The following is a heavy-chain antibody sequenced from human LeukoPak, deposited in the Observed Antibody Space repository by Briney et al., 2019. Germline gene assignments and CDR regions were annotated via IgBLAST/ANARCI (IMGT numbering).Heavy chain of an antibody. J-gene: IGHJ4*02. Sequence: GGSLRLSCAASGFTFSSYAMSWVRQAPGKGLEWVSAISGSAYSTYYADSVKGRFTISRDNSKNTLYLQMHSLRAEDTAVYYCAKETVAAPPIDYWGQGTLVTVSS. CDR3: AKETVAAPPIDY. CDR2: ISGSAYST. V-gene: IGHV3-23*01. D-gene: IGHD6-19*01. CDR1: GFTFSSYA.